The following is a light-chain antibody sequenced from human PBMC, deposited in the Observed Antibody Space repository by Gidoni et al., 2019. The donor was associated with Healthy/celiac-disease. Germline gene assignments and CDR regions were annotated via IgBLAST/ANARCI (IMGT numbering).Light chain of an antibody. V-gene: IGKV1-39*01. Sequence: DSQRTQSPSSLSASVGDRVTITCRASQSISSYLNLYQQKPGKAPKLLIYAASSLQSGVPSRFSGSGSGTDFTLTISSLQPEDFATYYCQQSYSTLMYTFGQGTKLEIK. CDR2: AAS. J-gene: IGKJ2*01. CDR3: QQSYSTLMYT. CDR1: QSISSY.